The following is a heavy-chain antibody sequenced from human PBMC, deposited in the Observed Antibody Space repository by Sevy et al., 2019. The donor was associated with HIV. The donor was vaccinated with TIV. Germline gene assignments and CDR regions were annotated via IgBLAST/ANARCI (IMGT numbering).Heavy chain of an antibody. J-gene: IGHJ4*02. Sequence: ASVKVSCKASGYTFTGYYMHWVRQAPGQGLEWMGRINPNSGGTNYAQKFQGRVTMTRDTSISTAYMELSRLRSDDTAEYYCARDDGLGIVGATGDYWGQGTLVTVSS. CDR2: INPNSGGT. D-gene: IGHD1-26*01. CDR1: GYTFTGYY. CDR3: ARDDGLGIVGATGDY. V-gene: IGHV1-2*06.